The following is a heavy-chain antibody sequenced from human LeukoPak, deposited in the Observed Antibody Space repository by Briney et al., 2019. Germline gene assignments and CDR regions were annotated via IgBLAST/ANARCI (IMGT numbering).Heavy chain of an antibody. CDR3: ATDTRREWELLVRAFDI. Sequence: ASVKVSCKASGYTFTSYYMHWVRQAPGQGLEWMGIINPSGGSTSYAQKSQGRVTMTRDTSTSTVYMELSSLRSEDTAVYYCATDTRREWELLVRAFDIWGQGTMVTVSS. J-gene: IGHJ3*02. D-gene: IGHD1-26*01. CDR1: GYTFTSYY. V-gene: IGHV1-46*01. CDR2: INPSGGST.